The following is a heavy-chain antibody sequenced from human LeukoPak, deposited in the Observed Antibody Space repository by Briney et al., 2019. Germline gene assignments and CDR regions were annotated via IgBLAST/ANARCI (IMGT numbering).Heavy chain of an antibody. Sequence: SGTLSLTCAVSGSSISSSNWWSWVRQPPGKGLEWIGEIYHSGSTNYNPSLKSRVTISVDKSKNQFSLKLSSVTAADTAVYYCAREARTSMGFGEGWFDPWGQGTLVTVSS. CDR2: IYHSGST. CDR1: GSSISSSNW. CDR3: AREARTSMGFGEGWFDP. V-gene: IGHV4-4*02. D-gene: IGHD3-10*01. J-gene: IGHJ5*02.